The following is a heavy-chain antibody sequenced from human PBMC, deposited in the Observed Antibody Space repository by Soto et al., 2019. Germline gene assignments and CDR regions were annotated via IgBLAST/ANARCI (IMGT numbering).Heavy chain of an antibody. CDR3: ARKRDTWLRIDY. J-gene: IGHJ4*02. CDR2: IDWDDDK. D-gene: IGHD6-19*01. V-gene: IGHV2-70*01. Sequence: PPPTRALTCTSSAVALTIHGRCVSLSRQPPGKALEWLALIDWDDDKYYSTSLKTRLTISKDTSKNQVVLTMTNMDPVDTATYYCARKRDTWLRIDYCGKGTLVTV. CDR1: AVALTIHGRC.